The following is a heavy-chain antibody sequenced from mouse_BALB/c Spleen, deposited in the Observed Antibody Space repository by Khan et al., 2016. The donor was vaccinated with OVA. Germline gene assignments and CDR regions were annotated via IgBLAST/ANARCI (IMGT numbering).Heavy chain of an antibody. V-gene: IGHV3-2*02. D-gene: IGHD1-1*01. CDR3: ARGNYYGYYFDY. Sequence: EVQLQQSGPGLVKPSQSLSLTCTVTGYSITSGYAWNWIRQFPGNKLEWMGYISYSGGTSYNPSLKSRISITRDTSKNQFVLQLNSVTTEDTATYYCARGNYYGYYFDYWGQGTPLTVSS. CDR1: GYSITSGYA. CDR2: ISYSGGT. J-gene: IGHJ2*01.